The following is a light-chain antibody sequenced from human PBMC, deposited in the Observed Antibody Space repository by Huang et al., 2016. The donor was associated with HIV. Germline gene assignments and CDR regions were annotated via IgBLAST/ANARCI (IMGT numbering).Light chain of an antibody. V-gene: IGKV3-15*01. CDR3: QHYRVWPPVYT. J-gene: IGKJ2*01. CDR1: QTVSSN. Sequence: EIVMTQSPATLSVSPGERATLSCRASQTVSSNLAWYQQKPGQAPMLLIYAASTRGTDIPARFSGSGSGTEFTLTISSLQSEDFAVYYCQHYRVWPPVYTFGQGTKLEIK. CDR2: AAS.